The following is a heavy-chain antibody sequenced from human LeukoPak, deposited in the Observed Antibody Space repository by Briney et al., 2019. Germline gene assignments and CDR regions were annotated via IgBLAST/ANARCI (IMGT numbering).Heavy chain of an antibody. Sequence: SQTLSLTCTVSGGSISSGGYYWSWIRQPPGKGLEWIGYIYHSGSTYYNPSLKSRVTISVDRSKNQFSLKLSSVTAADTAVYYCARVVPTVVTPRAFDIWGQGTMVTVSS. D-gene: IGHD4-23*01. CDR3: ARVVPTVVTPRAFDI. CDR1: GGSISSGGYY. J-gene: IGHJ3*02. V-gene: IGHV4-30-2*01. CDR2: IYHSGST.